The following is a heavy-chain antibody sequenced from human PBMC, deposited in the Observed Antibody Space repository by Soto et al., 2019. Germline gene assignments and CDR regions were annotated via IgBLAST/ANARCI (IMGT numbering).Heavy chain of an antibody. D-gene: IGHD1-26*01. CDR2: ISVGSGSI. J-gene: IGHJ3*02. CDR1: GFTFSSYA. Sequence: EVQLVESGGGLVQPGKSRRVSCAASGFTFSSYAMNWVRQAPGKGLEWISYISVGSGSIFYADPVQGRFTISRDDAQNSLFLQMNTLTDEDMAVYYCVRDDKWAFDIWGQGTTVIVSS. CDR3: VRDDKWAFDI. V-gene: IGHV3-48*02.